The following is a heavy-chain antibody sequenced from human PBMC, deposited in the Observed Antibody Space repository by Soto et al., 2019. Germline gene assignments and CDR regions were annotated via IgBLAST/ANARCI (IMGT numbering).Heavy chain of an antibody. V-gene: IGHV3-48*02. CDR2: ISSSSSTI. J-gene: IGHJ4*02. D-gene: IGHD3-22*01. CDR1: GFTFSSYS. Sequence: GGSLRLSYAASGFTFSSYSMNWVRQAPGKELEWVSYISSSSSTIYYADSVKGRFTISRDNAKNSLYLQMNSLRDEDTAVYYCARVVYYDSSGYYYGWGQVTLVTVSS. CDR3: ARVVYYDSSGYYYG.